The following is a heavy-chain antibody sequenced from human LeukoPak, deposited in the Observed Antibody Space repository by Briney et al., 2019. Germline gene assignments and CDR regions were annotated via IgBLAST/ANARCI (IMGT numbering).Heavy chain of an antibody. CDR3: ATLNGVLTNGFDY. D-gene: IGHD4-17*01. J-gene: IGHJ4*02. V-gene: IGHV3-23*01. Sequence: GGSLRLSCAASGFTFRSYALSWVRQAPGKGLEWVSTISGGGDSTYYADPVKGRFTISRDNSKNTLYLQMNSLRAEDTAVYYCATLNGVLTNGFDYWGQGTLVTVSS. CDR1: GFTFRSYA. CDR2: ISGGGDST.